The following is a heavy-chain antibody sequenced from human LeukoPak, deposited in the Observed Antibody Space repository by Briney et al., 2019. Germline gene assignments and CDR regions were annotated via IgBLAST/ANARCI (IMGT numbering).Heavy chain of an antibody. Sequence: PGGSLRLSCAASGFTFSSYAMHWVRQAPGKGLEWVAVISYDGSNKYYADSVKGRLTISRDNSKNTLYLQINSLRVEDTAVYYCARDIAARRFDYWGQGTLVTVSS. CDR1: GFTFSSYA. CDR2: ISYDGSNK. D-gene: IGHD6-6*01. V-gene: IGHV3-30*04. J-gene: IGHJ4*02. CDR3: ARDIAARRFDY.